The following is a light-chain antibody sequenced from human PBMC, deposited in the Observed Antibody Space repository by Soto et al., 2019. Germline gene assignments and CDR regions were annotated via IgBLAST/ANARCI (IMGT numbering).Light chain of an antibody. V-gene: IGKV3-11*01. CDR1: QSVDSY. J-gene: IGKJ5*01. CDR3: QQRRHWPIT. Sequence: EIVLTQSPATLALSPGERATLSCRASQSVDSYLAWYQQKPGQAPRLLIYDASNRATGIPARFSGSGSGTDFTLTISSLEPEDFAVYYCQQRRHWPITFGQGTLREIK. CDR2: DAS.